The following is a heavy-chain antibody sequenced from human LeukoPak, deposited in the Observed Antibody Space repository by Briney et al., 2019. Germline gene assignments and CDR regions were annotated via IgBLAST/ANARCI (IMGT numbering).Heavy chain of an antibody. CDR1: GFIFRIYR. J-gene: IGHJ4*02. CDR3: GVTVRRNPFDY. CDR2: IKDDGSEK. V-gene: IGHV3-7*01. Sequence: GGSLRLSCAASGFIFRIYRMSWLPQAPGKGLEGVANIKDDGSEKYYVDSVKGRFTISRDNTNNSLYLQLNSLTADDTAVYYCGVTVRRNPFDYWGQGTRVTVSS. D-gene: IGHD4-23*01.